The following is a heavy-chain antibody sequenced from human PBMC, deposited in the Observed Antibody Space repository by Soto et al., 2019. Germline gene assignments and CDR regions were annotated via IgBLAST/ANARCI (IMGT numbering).Heavy chain of an antibody. CDR2: IYWDDDK. J-gene: IGHJ4*02. Sequence: QITLKESGPTLVKPTQTLTLTCTFSGFSLTTSGVGVGWIRQPPGKALEWLALIYWDDDKRYSPSLKSRLIITRDTSKNHVVLSMTNMDPVDTATYFCAHRRAGTLDYWGQGTLVTVSS. V-gene: IGHV2-5*02. CDR3: AHRRAGTLDY. D-gene: IGHD1-1*01. CDR1: GFSLTTSGVG.